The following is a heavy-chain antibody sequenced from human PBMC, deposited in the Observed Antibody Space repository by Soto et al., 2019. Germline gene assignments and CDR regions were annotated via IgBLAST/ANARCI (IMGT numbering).Heavy chain of an antibody. CDR3: ARGRGYSYLAY. D-gene: IGHD5-18*01. CDR1: GYTLTELS. Sequence: GASVKVSCKVSGYTLTELSMHWVRQAPGQGLEWMGWINPNSGGTNYAQKFQGWVTMTRDTSISTAYMELSRLRSDDTAVYYCARGRGYSYLAYWGQGTLVTVSS. V-gene: IGHV1-2*04. CDR2: INPNSGGT. J-gene: IGHJ4*02.